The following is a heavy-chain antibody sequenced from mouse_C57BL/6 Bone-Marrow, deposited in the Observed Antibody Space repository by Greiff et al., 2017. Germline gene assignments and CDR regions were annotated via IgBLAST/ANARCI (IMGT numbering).Heavy chain of an antibody. J-gene: IGHJ4*01. D-gene: IGHD2-5*01. CDR1: GFTFSSYA. CDR3: TREGSYSNYVDYYAMDY. CDR2: ISSGGDYI. V-gene: IGHV5-9-1*02. Sequence: EVQGVESGAGLVKPGGSLKLSCAASGFTFSSYAMSWVRQTPEKRLEWVAYISSGGDYIYYADTVKGRFTISRDNARNTLYLQMSSLKSEDTAMYYCTREGSYSNYVDYYAMDYWGQGTSVTVSS.